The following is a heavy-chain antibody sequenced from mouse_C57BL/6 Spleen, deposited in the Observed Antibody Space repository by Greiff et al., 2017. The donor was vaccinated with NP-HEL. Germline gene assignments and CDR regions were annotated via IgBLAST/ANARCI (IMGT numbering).Heavy chain of an antibody. CDR3: ARFSSAGWYFDD. V-gene: IGHV1-63*01. J-gene: IGHJ1*03. Sequence: QVQLKQSGAELVRPGTSVKMSCKASGYTFTNYWIGWAKQRPGHGLEWIGDIYPGGGYTNYNEKFKGKATLTADKSSSTAYMQLSSLTSEDSAIYCCARFSSAGWYFDDWGTGTTLTVAS. D-gene: IGHD3-2*02. CDR1: GYTFTNYW. CDR2: IYPGGGYT.